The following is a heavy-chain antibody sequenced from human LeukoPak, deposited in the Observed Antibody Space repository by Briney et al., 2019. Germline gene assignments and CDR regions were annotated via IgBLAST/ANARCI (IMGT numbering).Heavy chain of an antibody. CDR3: ARDRYYYDSRAPGYFDY. V-gene: IGHV4-38-2*02. CDR1: GYSISSGYY. CDR2: IYHSGST. J-gene: IGHJ4*02. D-gene: IGHD3-22*01. Sequence: SETLSLTCTVSGYSISSGYYWGWIRQPPGKGLEWIGSIYHSGSTYYNPSLKSRVTISVDTSKNQFSLKLSSVTAADTAVYYCARDRYYYDSRAPGYFDYWGQGTLVTVSS.